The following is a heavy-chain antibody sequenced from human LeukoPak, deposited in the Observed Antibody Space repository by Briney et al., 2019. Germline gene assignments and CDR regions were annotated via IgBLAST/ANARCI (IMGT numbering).Heavy chain of an antibody. CDR2: INHSGST. V-gene: IGHV4-34*01. D-gene: IGHD3-22*01. CDR3: ARSTMIVVVITWSYFDY. CDR1: GGSFSGYY. J-gene: IGHJ4*02. Sequence: SETLSLTCAVYGGSFSGYYWSWIRQPPGKGLEWMGEINHSGSTNYNPSLKSRVTISVDTSKNQFSLKLSSVTAADTAVYYCARSTMIVVVITWSYFDYWGQGTLVTVSS.